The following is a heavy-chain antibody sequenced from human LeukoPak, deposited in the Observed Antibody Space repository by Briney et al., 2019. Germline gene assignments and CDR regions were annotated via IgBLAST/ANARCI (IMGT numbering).Heavy chain of an antibody. CDR1: GYTFTGYY. J-gene: IGHJ4*02. CDR3: ARDGGQCYDSSGYSGFPDY. CDR2: INPNSGGT. D-gene: IGHD3-22*01. V-gene: IGHV1-2*02. Sequence: GASVKVSCKASGYTFTGYYMHWVRQAPGQGLEWMGWINPNSGGTNYAQKFQGRVTMTRGTSISTAYMELSRLRSDDTAVYYCARDGGQCYDSSGYSGFPDYWGQGTLVTVSS.